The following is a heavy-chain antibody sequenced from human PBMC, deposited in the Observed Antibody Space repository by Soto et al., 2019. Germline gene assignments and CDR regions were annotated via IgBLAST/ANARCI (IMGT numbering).Heavy chain of an antibody. CDR3: ARGYYDSNGQSNTFDI. V-gene: IGHV4-59*01. J-gene: IGHJ3*02. D-gene: IGHD3-22*01. Sequence: SETLSLTCTVSGASISSSYWSRIRQSPGKRLEWIGYVYYSGSTKYNPSLKSRVTISVDTSKNQFSLKLSSVTAADTAVYYCARGYYDSNGQSNTFDIWGQGTMVAASS. CDR1: GASISSSY. CDR2: VYYSGST.